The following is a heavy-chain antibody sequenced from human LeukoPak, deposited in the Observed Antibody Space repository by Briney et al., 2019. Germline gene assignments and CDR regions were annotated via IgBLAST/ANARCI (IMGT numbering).Heavy chain of an antibody. J-gene: IGHJ4*02. Sequence: ASVKVSCKASGYTFTSYGISWVRQDPGQGLEWMGWISAYNGNTNYAQKLQGRVTMTTDTSTSTPYMELRSLRSDDTAVYYCARDFEASLYGSGSPHDYWGQGTLVTVSS. V-gene: IGHV1-18*04. CDR2: ISAYNGNT. CDR3: ARDFEASLYGSGSPHDY. D-gene: IGHD3-10*01. CDR1: GYTFTSYG.